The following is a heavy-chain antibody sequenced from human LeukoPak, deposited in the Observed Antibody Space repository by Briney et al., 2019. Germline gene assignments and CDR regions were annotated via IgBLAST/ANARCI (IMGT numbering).Heavy chain of an antibody. D-gene: IGHD3-9*01. V-gene: IGHV4-4*07. CDR2: IYTSGST. Sequence: SETLSLTCTVSGGSISSYYWSWIRQPAGKGLEWIGRIYTSGSTNYNPSLKSRATMSVDTSKNQFSLKLSSVTAADTAVYYCARGPRPYYDILTGYSMTNWFDPWGQGTLVTVSS. CDR1: GGSISSYY. J-gene: IGHJ5*02. CDR3: ARGPRPYYDILTGYSMTNWFDP.